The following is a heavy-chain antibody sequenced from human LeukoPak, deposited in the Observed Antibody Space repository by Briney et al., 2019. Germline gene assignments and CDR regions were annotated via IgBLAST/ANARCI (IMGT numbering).Heavy chain of an antibody. D-gene: IGHD4-17*01. CDR2: ISGSGGTT. CDR3: AKGHGDYTANYFEY. Sequence: GGSLRLSCAASGFTFSSYAMSWVRQAPGKGLEWVSYISGSGGTTDYADSVKGRFTISRDNSKNTLYLQMNTLRADDTAIYYCAKGHGDYTANYFEYWGQGTLVSVSS. CDR1: GFTFSSYA. V-gene: IGHV3-23*01. J-gene: IGHJ4*02.